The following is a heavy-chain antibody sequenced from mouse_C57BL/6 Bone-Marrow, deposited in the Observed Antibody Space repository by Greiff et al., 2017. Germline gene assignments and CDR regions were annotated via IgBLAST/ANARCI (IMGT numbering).Heavy chain of an antibody. CDR3: ARNYGSRIFDY. CDR2: INPNNGGT. CDR1: GYTFTDYY. J-gene: IGHJ2*01. V-gene: IGHV1-26*01. Sequence: EVQLQQSGPELVKPGASVKISCKASGYTFTDYYMNWVQQSHGKSLEWIGDINPNNGGTSYNQKFKGKATLTVDKSSSTAYMELRSLTSEDSAVYYCARNYGSRIFDYWGQGTTLTVSS. D-gene: IGHD1-1*01.